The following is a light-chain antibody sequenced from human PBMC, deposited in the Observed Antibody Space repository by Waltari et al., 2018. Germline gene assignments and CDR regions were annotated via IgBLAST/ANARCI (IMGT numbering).Light chain of an antibody. V-gene: IGKV3-20*01. J-gene: IGKJ2*01. CDR2: GAS. CDR1: QSLTKRY. Sequence: VLTQSPGTLSLSPGERATLSCRASQSLTKRYLAWYQQKPGQAPRLRIYGASSRAAGIPDRFSGSGSGTDFTLTISRLEPEDFAVYYCQQYGSSVLYTFGQGTKVEIK. CDR3: QQYGSSVLYT.